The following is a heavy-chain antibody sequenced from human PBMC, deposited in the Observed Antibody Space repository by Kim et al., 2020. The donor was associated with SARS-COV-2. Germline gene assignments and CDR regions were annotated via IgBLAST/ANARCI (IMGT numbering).Heavy chain of an antibody. CDR2: ISYDGSNK. Sequence: GGSLRLSCAASGFTFSSCAMHWVRQAPGKGLEWVAVISYDGSNKNYADSVKGRFTISRDNSKNTLYLQMNSLRAEDTALYYCARDAWSRLRGLTYSYYGMYVWGQGTTVTVSS. J-gene: IGHJ6*02. D-gene: IGHD3-10*01. CDR3: ARDAWSRLRGLTYSYYGMYV. CDR1: GFTFSSCA. V-gene: IGHV3-30-3*01.